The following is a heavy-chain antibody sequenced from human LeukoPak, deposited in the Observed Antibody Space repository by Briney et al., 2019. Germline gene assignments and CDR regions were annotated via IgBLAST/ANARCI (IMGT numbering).Heavy chain of an antibody. J-gene: IGHJ5*02. CDR2: MNPNSGNT. D-gene: IGHD6-13*01. CDR3: ARSYSSSSSPYNWFDP. V-gene: IGHV1-8*01. Sequence: APVKVSCKASGYTFTSYDINWVRQATGQGLEWMGWMNPNSGNTGYAQKFQGRVTMTRNTSISTAYMELSSLRSEDTAVYYCARSYSSSSSPYNWFDPWGQGTLVTVSS. CDR1: GYTFTSYD.